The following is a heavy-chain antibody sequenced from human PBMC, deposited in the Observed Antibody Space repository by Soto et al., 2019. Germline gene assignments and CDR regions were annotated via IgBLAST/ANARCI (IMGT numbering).Heavy chain of an antibody. CDR2: VSHRGTT. J-gene: IGHJ4*02. Sequence: QVQLQQWGAGILKPSETLSLACAVSSGSFRGYSWTWIRHLPGRGLEWMGDVSHRGTTNYSPSLKSRVSISVDTSKNQFSLKLNSVTAADTGLYYCARGARPGTQRVITSATANDFDWWGQGTPVTVSS. CDR1: SGSFRGYS. D-gene: IGHD2-15*01. CDR3: ARGARPGTQRVITSATANDFDW. V-gene: IGHV4-34*01.